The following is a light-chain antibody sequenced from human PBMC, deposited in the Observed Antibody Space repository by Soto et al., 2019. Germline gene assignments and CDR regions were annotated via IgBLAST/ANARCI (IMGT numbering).Light chain of an antibody. J-gene: IGKJ2*01. V-gene: IGKV3-20*01. CDR1: QNVGSNA. Sequence: ETVLTQSPGTLVLSPGDRATLSCRASQNVGSNALVWFQQRPGQAPRLLIYAAFSRATGIPDRFSGSGSGTDFTLTITRLEPEDSAVYFCHQHRTLPYTFGQGTKLVI. CDR3: HQHRTLPYT. CDR2: AAF.